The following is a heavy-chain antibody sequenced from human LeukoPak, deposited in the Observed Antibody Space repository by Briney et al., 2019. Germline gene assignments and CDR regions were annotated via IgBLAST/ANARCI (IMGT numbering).Heavy chain of an antibody. CDR3: ARAPTITILNYYYGMDV. CDR2: ISSSGSTI. CDR1: GFTFSDYY. V-gene: IGHV3-11*01. Sequence: PGGSLRLSCAASGFTFSDYYMSWIRQAPGKGLEWVSYISSSGSTIYYADSVKGRFTISRDNAKNSLYLLMNSLRAEDTAVYYCARAPTITILNYYYGMDVWGQGTTVTVSS. D-gene: IGHD3-3*01. J-gene: IGHJ6*02.